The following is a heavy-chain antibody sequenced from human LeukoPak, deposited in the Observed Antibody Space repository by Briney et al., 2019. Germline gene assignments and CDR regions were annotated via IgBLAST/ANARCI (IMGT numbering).Heavy chain of an antibody. CDR3: AKELDTMFFDY. CDR2: AGWAGGTT. J-gene: IGHJ4*02. Sequence: GGSLRFSCATSGFNFDRYTIHWVRQAPGKGLEWVSLAGWAGGTTFYSDSVRGRFTISRDSGRKSVYLQMNSLTTDDTAFYFCAKELDTMFFDYWGQGALVTVSS. D-gene: IGHD3-10*02. CDR1: GFNFDRYT. V-gene: IGHV3-43*01.